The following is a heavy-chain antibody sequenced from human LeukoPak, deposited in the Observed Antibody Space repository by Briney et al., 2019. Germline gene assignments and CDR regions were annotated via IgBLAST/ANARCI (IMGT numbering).Heavy chain of an antibody. J-gene: IGHJ4*02. CDR2: MNPNNGNT. V-gene: IGHV1-18*01. Sequence: ASVKVSCKASGYTFTSYDINWVRQATGQGLEWMGWMNPNNGNTNYAQKLQGRVTMTTDTSTSTAYMELRSLRSDDTAVYYCARVPRGIAAAGLYYFDYWGQGTLVTVSS. CDR3: ARVPRGIAAAGLYYFDY. CDR1: GYTFTSYD. D-gene: IGHD6-13*01.